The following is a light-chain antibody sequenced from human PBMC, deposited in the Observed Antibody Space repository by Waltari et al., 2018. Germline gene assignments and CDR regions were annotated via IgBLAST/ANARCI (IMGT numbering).Light chain of an antibody. CDR1: NIGSKT. CDR3: QVWDSSNDHVV. J-gene: IGLJ3*02. Sequence: SYVLTQPPSVSVAPGKTASITCGGDNIGSKTVHWYQQRPGQAPVFVVFDDSDRPAGIPERFSGSNSGNTATLTISRVEAGDEADYSCQVWDSSNDHVVFGGGTKLTVL. CDR2: DDS. V-gene: IGLV3-21*03.